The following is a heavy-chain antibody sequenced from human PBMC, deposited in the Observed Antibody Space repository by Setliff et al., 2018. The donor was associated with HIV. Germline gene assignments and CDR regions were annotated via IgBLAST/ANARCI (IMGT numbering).Heavy chain of an antibody. J-gene: IGHJ4*02. CDR1: GFIFGDYA. CDR2: IRGKAYGGTT. D-gene: IGHD3-9*01. V-gene: IGHV3-49*04. Sequence: SLRLSCTTSGFIFGDYAMSWVRQAPGKGLEWVGFIRGKAYGGTTGYAASVKGRFTISRDDSKSIAYLQMKSLKTEDTAVYYCAREDYDILTGYYRGYFDYWGQGALVTVSS. CDR3: AREDYDILTGYYRGYFDY.